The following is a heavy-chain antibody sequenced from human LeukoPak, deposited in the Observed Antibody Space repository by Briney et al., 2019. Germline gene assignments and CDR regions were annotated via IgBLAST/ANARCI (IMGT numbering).Heavy chain of an antibody. CDR2: IWHDGSNK. CDR3: ARSIAAAGLDC. Sequence: PGGSLRLSCAASGFTFSTYGMHWVRQAPGKGLEWVAVIWHDGSNKYYADSVKGRFTISRDNSKNTLYLQMNSLRAEDTAVYYCARSIAAAGLDCWGQGTLVTVSS. D-gene: IGHD6-13*01. CDR1: GFTFSTYG. V-gene: IGHV3-33*01. J-gene: IGHJ4*02.